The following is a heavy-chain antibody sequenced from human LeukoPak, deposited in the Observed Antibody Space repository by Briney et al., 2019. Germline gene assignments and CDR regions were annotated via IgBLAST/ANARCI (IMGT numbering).Heavy chain of an antibody. J-gene: IGHJ4*02. CDR1: GGSISNYY. Sequence: SETLSLTCTVSGGSISNYYWSWIRQSPGKGLEWIGYIYDSENTNYNPSLKSRVTISVNMSKNQVSLKLTSVTAADTAVYYCAIGGAPYYFGYWGQGILVTVSS. CDR2: IYDSENT. CDR3: AIGGAPYYFGY. D-gene: IGHD1-26*01. V-gene: IGHV4-59*01.